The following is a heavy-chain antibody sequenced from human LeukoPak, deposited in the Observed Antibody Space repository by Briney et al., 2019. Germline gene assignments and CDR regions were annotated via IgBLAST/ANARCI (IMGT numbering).Heavy chain of an antibody. CDR1: GLTFSNFL. J-gene: IGHJ4*02. Sequence: GGSLRLSCAASGLTFSNFLMTWVRQAPGKGPEWVSAISGSGGDTYYADSVKGRFTISRDNSKNTLYLQMSSLRAEDTAVYYCAKKGATTGDFDYWGQGTLVTVSS. D-gene: IGHD1-26*01. CDR3: AKKGATTGDFDY. CDR2: ISGSGGDT. V-gene: IGHV3-23*01.